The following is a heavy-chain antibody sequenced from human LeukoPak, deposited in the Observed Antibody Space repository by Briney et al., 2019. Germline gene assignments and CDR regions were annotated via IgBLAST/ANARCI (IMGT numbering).Heavy chain of an antibody. Sequence: ASVKVSRKASGYTFTGYYMHWVRQAPGQGLEWMGWINPNSGGTNYAQKFQGRVTMTRDTSISTAYMELSRLRSDDTAVYYCARPYYGDYVFDYWGQGTLVTVSS. CDR2: INPNSGGT. CDR1: GYTFTGYY. CDR3: ARPYYGDYVFDY. V-gene: IGHV1-2*02. J-gene: IGHJ4*02. D-gene: IGHD4-17*01.